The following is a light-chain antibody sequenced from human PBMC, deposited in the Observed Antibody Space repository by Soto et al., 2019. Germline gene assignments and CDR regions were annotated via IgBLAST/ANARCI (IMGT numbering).Light chain of an antibody. V-gene: IGLV2-14*01. J-gene: IGLJ1*01. CDR3: SSYTSSSTYV. CDR2: EVS. Sequence: QSALTQPASVSGSPGQSITISCTGTSSDVGGYNYVSWYQQHPGKAPKPMIYEVSNRPSGVSNRFSGSKSGNTASLTISGLRAEDEADYYCSSYTSSSTYVFGTGTKVTVL. CDR1: SSDVGGYNY.